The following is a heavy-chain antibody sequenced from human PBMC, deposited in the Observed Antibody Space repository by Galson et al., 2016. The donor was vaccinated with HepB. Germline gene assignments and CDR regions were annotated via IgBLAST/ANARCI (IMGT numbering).Heavy chain of an antibody. CDR2: ICSGGHI. Sequence: SLRLSCAATGFTVSVNYMAWVRQAPGKGLEWVSVICSGGHIDYADSVKGRFSISRDNSKNALYLQMDSLRADDTAVYYCARNLVATAIDSFDIWGQGTMVTVSS. V-gene: IGHV3-53*01. CDR1: GFTVSVNY. J-gene: IGHJ3*02. D-gene: IGHD2-21*02. CDR3: ARNLVATAIDSFDI.